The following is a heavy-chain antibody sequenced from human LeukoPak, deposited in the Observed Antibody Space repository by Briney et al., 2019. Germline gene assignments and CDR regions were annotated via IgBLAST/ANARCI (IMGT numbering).Heavy chain of an antibody. CDR3: AKDGTTVTTLNYFDY. D-gene: IGHD4-17*01. Sequence: PGGSLRLSCAASGFTFSSYWMHWVRQAPGKGLVWVSRINSDGSSTAYADSVKGRFTISRDNAKNTLYLQMNSLRAEDTAVYYCAKDGTTVTTLNYFDYWGQGTLVTVSS. J-gene: IGHJ4*02. CDR1: GFTFSSYW. V-gene: IGHV3-74*03. CDR2: INSDGSST.